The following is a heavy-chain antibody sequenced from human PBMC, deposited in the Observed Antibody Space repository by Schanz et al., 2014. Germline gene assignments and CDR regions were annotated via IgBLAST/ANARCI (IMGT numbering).Heavy chain of an antibody. CDR2: ISSSSSYI. V-gene: IGHV3-21*01. J-gene: IGHJ4*02. Sequence: EVQLVESGGGLVKPGGSLRLSCAASGFTFSSYSMNWVRQAPGKGLEWVSSISSSSSYIYYADSVKGRFTISRDNAKNSLFLQMNRLRAEDTALYYCAIIGVMVAVAGTRADYWGQGTLVTVSS. CDR3: AIIGVMVAVAGTRADY. D-gene: IGHD6-19*01. CDR1: GFTFSSYS.